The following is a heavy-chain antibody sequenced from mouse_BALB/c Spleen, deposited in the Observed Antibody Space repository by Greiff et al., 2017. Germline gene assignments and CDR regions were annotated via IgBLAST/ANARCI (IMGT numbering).Heavy chain of an antibody. D-gene: IGHD2-4*01. CDR3: AREQLSGLRRVYYAMDY. CDR1: GYTFTSYT. V-gene: IGHV1-4*01. CDR2: INPSSGYT. J-gene: IGHJ4*01. Sequence: VQLQQSGAELARPGASVKMSCKASGYTFTSYTMHWVKQRPGQGLEWIGYINPSSGYTNYNQKFKDKATLTADKSSSTAYMQLSSLTSEDSAVYYCAREQLSGLRRVYYAMDYGGQGTSVTVSS.